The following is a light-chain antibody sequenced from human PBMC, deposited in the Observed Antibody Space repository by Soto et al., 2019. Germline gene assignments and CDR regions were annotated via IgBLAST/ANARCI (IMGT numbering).Light chain of an antibody. CDR1: QSVRHDY. CDR3: QQYGGSLP. J-gene: IGKJ4*01. CDR2: GAS. V-gene: IGKV3-20*01. Sequence: EIVLTQSPGTLSLSPGESATLSCRASQSVRHDYLARYQQKPGRAPRLVIYGASNRASGVPDRFIGSGSGTDFTLTISRLEPEDFAVYYCQQYGGSLPFGGGTKVDIK.